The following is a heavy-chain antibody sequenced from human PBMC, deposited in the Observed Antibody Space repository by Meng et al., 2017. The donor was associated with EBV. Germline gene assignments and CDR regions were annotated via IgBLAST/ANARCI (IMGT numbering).Heavy chain of an antibody. CDR2: IRSKTDDGPI. J-gene: IGHJ4*02. Sequence: DVQVVEVGGGLVKPGGSLRLSCAASGFTFRNAWMNWVRQAPGKGLEWVGRIRSKTDDGPIDYAAPVKGRFSISRDDSKDTLHLQMNSLKTEDTAMYYCTTDEEGSRFWGQGTLVTVSS. V-gene: IGHV3-15*01. D-gene: IGHD3-10*01. CDR1: GFTFRNAW. CDR3: TTDEEGSRF.